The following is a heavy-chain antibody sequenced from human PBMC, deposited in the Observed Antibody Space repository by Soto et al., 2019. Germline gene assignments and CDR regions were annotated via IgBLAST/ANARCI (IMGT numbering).Heavy chain of an antibody. Sequence: QVHLQESGPGLVKPSETLSLTCTVSGGSINNHYWSLIRQPPGKVLEWIGYIYYTGSPNYYPSLKRLVTMPVDPSKTLCSMLLTSPTAAYPAIYYCARAIFYSAYWGQGTLVTFAS. CDR3: ARAIFYSAY. V-gene: IGHV4-59*11. CDR1: GGSINNHY. J-gene: IGHJ4*02. CDR2: IYYTGSP. D-gene: IGHD2-15*01.